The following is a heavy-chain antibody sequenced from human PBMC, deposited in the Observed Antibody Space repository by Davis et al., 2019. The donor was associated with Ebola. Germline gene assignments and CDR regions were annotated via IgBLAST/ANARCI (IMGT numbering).Heavy chain of an antibody. CDR1: GFSLTTNGVG. V-gene: IGHV2-5*02. J-gene: IGHJ4*02. CDR3: AHRGIRSGVDY. CDR2: IYWDDDK. D-gene: IGHD6-19*01. Sequence: SGPTLVKPTQTLTLTCSFSGFSLTTNGVGVAWIRQPPRKALEWLALIYWDDDKRYSPSLKSRLTITKDTSKNQVVLTMTNMDPVDTATYYCAHRGIRSGVDYWGQGTLVTVSS.